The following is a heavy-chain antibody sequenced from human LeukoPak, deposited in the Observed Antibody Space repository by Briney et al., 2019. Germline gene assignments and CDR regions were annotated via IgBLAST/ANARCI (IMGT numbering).Heavy chain of an antibody. CDR3: AREGPHYDILTGYRAKKGRAAFDY. D-gene: IGHD3-9*01. Sequence: SGGSLRLSCAASGFTFSSYGMHWVRQAPGKGLEWVAVIWYDGSNKYYADSVKGRFTISRDNSKNTLYLQMNSLRAEDTAVYYCAREGPHYDILTGYRAKKGRAAFDYWGQGTLVTVSS. V-gene: IGHV3-33*01. CDR2: IWYDGSNK. J-gene: IGHJ4*02. CDR1: GFTFSSYG.